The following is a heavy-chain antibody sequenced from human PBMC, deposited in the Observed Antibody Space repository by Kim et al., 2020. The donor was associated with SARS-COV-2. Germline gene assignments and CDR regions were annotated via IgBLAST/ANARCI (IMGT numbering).Heavy chain of an antibody. CDR2: IQQDGRET. J-gene: IGHJ6*03. CDR3: ARDGLLLGVTPSYSFYYYMDG. V-gene: IGHV3-7*01. D-gene: IGHD1-26*01. CDR1: GFTFSTYW. Sequence: GGSLRLSCAASGFTFSTYWMSWVRQAPGKGLEWVATIQQDGRETYYVDSVKGRFTISKDNAKNSLYLHMNSLRAEDTAVYYCARDGLLLGVTPSYSFYYYMDGWGSGTTVTVSS.